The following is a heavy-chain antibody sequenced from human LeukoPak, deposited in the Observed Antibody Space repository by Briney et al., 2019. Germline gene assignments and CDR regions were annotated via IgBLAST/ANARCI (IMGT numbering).Heavy chain of an antibody. J-gene: IGHJ4*02. Sequence: GGSLRLSCAASGIAYSSYAMNWVRQAPGKGLEWVSAFSGSGGSTYYADSVRGRFTISRDNSKNTLFLQMNSLRAEDTAVYYCAKGVYSGYDFLDYWGQGTLVTVSS. D-gene: IGHD5-12*01. V-gene: IGHV3-23*01. CDR1: GIAYSSYA. CDR3: AKGVYSGYDFLDY. CDR2: FSGSGGST.